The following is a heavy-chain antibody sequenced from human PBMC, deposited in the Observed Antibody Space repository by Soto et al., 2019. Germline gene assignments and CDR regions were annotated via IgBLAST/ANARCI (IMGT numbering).Heavy chain of an antibody. CDR3: ARGQDSGSWIIDH. CDR2: NNAGNGDT. V-gene: IGHV1-3*01. CDR1: GYTFSSYA. Sequence: QVQLVQSATEVKKPGASVKVSCKASGYTFSSYALHWVRQAPGQRLEWMGCNNAGNGDTRYSQKFQDRVTITRDTSASTVYMEVSSLRSEDTAVYYCARGQDSGSWIIDHCGQGTLVTVSS. D-gene: IGHD6-13*01. J-gene: IGHJ4*02.